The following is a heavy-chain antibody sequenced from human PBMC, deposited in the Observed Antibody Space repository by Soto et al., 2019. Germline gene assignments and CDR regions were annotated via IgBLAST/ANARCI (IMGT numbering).Heavy chain of an antibody. Sequence: SEILSLTCTVSGGSISSYYWSWIRQPPGKGLEWIGYIYYSGSTNYNPSLKSRVTISVDTSKNQFSLKLSSVTAADTAVYYCARGGTVPNDAFDIWGQGTMVTVSS. V-gene: IGHV4-59*01. CDR1: GGSISSYY. CDR2: IYYSGST. D-gene: IGHD1-1*01. J-gene: IGHJ3*02. CDR3: ARGGTVPNDAFDI.